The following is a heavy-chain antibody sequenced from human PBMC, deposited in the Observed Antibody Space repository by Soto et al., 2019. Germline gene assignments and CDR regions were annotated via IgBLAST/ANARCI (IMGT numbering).Heavy chain of an antibody. J-gene: IGHJ6*02. CDR1: GFTFSDYY. Sequence: GGSLRLSCAGSGFTFSDYYINWIRQAPGKGLEWISYIDSSGTIRYYADSVRGRFTIYRDNARNSVYLQMSSLRAEDTAVYYCATLSIFGVFTDVWGQGTTVTVSS. CDR2: IDSSGTIR. D-gene: IGHD3-3*01. CDR3: ATLSIFGVFTDV. V-gene: IGHV3-11*01.